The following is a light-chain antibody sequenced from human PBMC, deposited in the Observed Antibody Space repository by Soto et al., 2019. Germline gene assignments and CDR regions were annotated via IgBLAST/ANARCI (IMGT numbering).Light chain of an antibody. Sequence: QSVLTQPPSASGTPGQRVTISCSGSSSNIGSNTVNWYQQLPGTAPNLLIYNNNQRPSGVPDRFSASKSGTSASLAISGLQSEDEADYYCEAWDDSLDGHVVFGGGTKLTVL. CDR2: NNN. CDR3: EAWDDSLDGHVV. V-gene: IGLV1-44*01. J-gene: IGLJ2*01. CDR1: SSNIGSNT.